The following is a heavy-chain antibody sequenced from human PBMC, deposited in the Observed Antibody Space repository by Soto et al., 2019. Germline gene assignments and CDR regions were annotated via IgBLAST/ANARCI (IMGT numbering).Heavy chain of an antibody. CDR2: MRSKVNSYAT. Sequence: PGGSLRLSCAASGFTFSGSAMHWVRQASGKGLEWVGRMRSKVNSYATAYAASVKGRFNISRDDSKNTAYLQMNSLKTEDTAVYYCTTREGHYGDYYYYGMDVWGQGTTVTVSS. CDR1: GFTFSGSA. CDR3: TTREGHYGDYYYYGMDV. J-gene: IGHJ6*02. V-gene: IGHV3-73*01. D-gene: IGHD4-17*01.